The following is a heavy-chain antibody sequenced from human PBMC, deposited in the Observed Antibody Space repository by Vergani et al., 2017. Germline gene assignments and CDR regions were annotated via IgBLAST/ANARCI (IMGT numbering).Heavy chain of an antibody. CDR2: IYWDDDK. J-gene: IGHJ3*02. Sequence: QITLKESGPTLVKPTQTLTLTCTFSGFSLSTSGVGVGWIRQPPGKALEWLALIYWDDDKRYSPSLKSRLTITKDTSKNQVVLTMTNMDPVDTATYYCAHTGGNIVAVVAATGGAFDIWGQGTMVTVSS. V-gene: IGHV2-5*02. CDR1: GFSLSTSGVG. CDR3: AHTGGNIVAVVAATGGAFDI. D-gene: IGHD2-15*01.